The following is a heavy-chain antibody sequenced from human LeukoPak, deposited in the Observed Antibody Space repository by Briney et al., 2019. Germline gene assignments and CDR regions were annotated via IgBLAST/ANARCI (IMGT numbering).Heavy chain of an antibody. CDR2: VYYSGST. CDR1: GGSISSGGYY. J-gene: IGHJ4*02. Sequence: PSETLSLTCTVSGGSISSGGYYWSWIRQHPGKGLEWIGSVYYSGSTYYNPSLKSRVTISVDTSKNQFSLKLSSVTAADTAVYYCARDIRDGYIDYWGQGTLVTVSS. D-gene: IGHD5-24*01. V-gene: IGHV4-39*01. CDR3: ARDIRDGYIDY.